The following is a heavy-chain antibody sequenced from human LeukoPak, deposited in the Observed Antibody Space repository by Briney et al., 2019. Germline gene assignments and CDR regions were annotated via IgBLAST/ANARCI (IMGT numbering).Heavy chain of an antibody. CDR2: ISGYGGST. D-gene: IGHD6-6*01. J-gene: IGHJ4*02. Sequence: PGGPLRLSCAASRFTFSTYAMAWVRQAPGKGLEWVSSISGYGGSTSYGDSVKGRFTISRDNSKNTLYLQMNSLRAEDTAVYYCAKKLGSSPGDFFDYWGQGTLVTVSS. V-gene: IGHV3-23*01. CDR3: AKKLGSSPGDFFDY. CDR1: RFTFSTYA.